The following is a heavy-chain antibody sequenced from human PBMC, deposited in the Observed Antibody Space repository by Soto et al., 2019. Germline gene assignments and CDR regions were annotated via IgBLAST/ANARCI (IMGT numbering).Heavy chain of an antibody. CDR1: GFTFSSYA. D-gene: IGHD3-10*01. V-gene: IGHV3-21*01. J-gene: IGHJ4*02. Sequence: GGSLRLSCAASGFTFSSYAMSWVRQAPGKGLEWVSSISSSSSYIYYADSVKGRFTISRDNAKNSLYLQMNSLRAEDTAVYYCARESSITMVRGVPLDYWGQGTLVTVSS. CDR3: ARESSITMVRGVPLDY. CDR2: ISSSSSYI.